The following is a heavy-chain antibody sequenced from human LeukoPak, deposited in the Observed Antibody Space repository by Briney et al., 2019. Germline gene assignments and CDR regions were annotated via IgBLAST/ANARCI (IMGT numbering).Heavy chain of an antibody. D-gene: IGHD3-22*01. CDR1: GGSTSSYY. V-gene: IGHV4-59*01. J-gene: IGHJ4*02. CDR3: ARGLPSSFYDSGENYFDY. CDR2: IYYSGST. Sequence: PSETLSLTCTVSGGSTSSYYWSWIRQPPGKGLEWIGYIYYSGSTNYNPSLKSRVTISVDTSKNQFSLKLSSVTAADTAVYYCARGLPSSFYDSGENYFDYWGQGTLVTVSS.